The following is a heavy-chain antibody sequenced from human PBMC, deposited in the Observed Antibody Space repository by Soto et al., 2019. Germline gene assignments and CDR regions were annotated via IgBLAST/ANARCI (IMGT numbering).Heavy chain of an antibody. V-gene: IGHV3-21*01. Sequence: PGGSLRLSCVFSGFTFSTYTMNWVRQAPGKGPEWVSSTNGRSNYVYYADSVKGRFTISRDNAKNSLYLQMNRLRAEDTAIYYCAREDGVVGSSSAFDHWGLGTMVTVYS. CDR2: TNGRSNYV. CDR3: AREDGVVGSSSAFDH. CDR1: GFTFSTYT. J-gene: IGHJ4*02. D-gene: IGHD1-26*01.